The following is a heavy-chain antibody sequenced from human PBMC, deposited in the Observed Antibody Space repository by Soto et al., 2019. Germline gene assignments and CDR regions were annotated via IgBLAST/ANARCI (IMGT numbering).Heavy chain of an antibody. V-gene: IGHV3-53*01. CDR3: ARGPPGSVGIYYGMDV. Sequence: GGSLRLSCAASGFTVSSNYMSWVRQAPGKGLEWVSVIYSGGSTYYADSVKGRFTISRDNSKNTLYLQMNSLRAEDTAVYYCARGPPGSVGIYYGMDVWGQGTTVTVSS. CDR2: IYSGGST. D-gene: IGHD2-15*01. J-gene: IGHJ6*02. CDR1: GFTVSSNY.